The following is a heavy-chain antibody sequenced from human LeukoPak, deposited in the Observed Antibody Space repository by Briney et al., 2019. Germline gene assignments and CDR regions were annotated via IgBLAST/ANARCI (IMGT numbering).Heavy chain of an antibody. D-gene: IGHD5/OR15-5a*01. Sequence: TSETLSLTCTVSGGSISSYYWSWIRQPPGKGLEWIGYIYYSGSTNYNPSLKSRVTISVDTSKNQFSLKLSSVAATDTAVYYCARRVSGVSWYFDLWGRGTLVTVSS. V-gene: IGHV4-59*08. CDR3: ARRVSGVSWYFDL. CDR1: GGSISSYY. J-gene: IGHJ2*01. CDR2: IYYSGST.